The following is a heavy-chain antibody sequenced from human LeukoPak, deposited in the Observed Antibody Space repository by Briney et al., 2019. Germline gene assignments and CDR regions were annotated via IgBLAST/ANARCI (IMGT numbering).Heavy chain of an antibody. CDR2: IYYSGST. Sequence: SETLSLTCTVSGGSISRSSYYWGWIRQPPGKGLEWIGSIYYSGSTYYNPSLKSRVTISVDTSKNQFSLKLSSVTAADTAVYYCARDSRYCSSTSCATDAFDIWGQGTMVTVSS. CDR1: GGSISRSSYY. V-gene: IGHV4-39*07. CDR3: ARDSRYCSSTSCATDAFDI. J-gene: IGHJ3*02. D-gene: IGHD2-2*01.